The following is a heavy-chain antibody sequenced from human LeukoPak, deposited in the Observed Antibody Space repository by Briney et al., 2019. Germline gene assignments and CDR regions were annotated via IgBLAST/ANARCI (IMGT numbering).Heavy chain of an antibody. CDR3: TTVSNYYGSGAQNNDI. Sequence: GGSLRLSCAASGFTFSNAWMSWVRQAPGRGLEWVGRVKSKTNGGTTDYAAPVKCRFTISRDDSQNTLYLQMDSLNNEDTALYYCTTVSNYYGSGAQNNDIWGQGTMVTVSS. D-gene: IGHD3-10*01. CDR1: GFTFSNAW. J-gene: IGHJ3*02. CDR2: VKSKTNGGTT. V-gene: IGHV3-15*01.